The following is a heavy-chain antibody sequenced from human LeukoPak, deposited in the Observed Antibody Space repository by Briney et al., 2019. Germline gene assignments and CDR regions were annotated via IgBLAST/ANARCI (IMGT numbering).Heavy chain of an antibody. Sequence: SETLSLTCTVSGGSISSSSYYWGWIRQPPGKGLEWIGSIYYSGSTYYNPSLKSRVTISVDTSKNQFSLKLSPVTAADTAVYYCAREGYDFWSGPSGWGQGTLVTVSS. J-gene: IGHJ4*02. D-gene: IGHD3-3*01. CDR1: GGSISSSSYY. V-gene: IGHV4-39*07. CDR2: IYYSGST. CDR3: AREGYDFWSGPSG.